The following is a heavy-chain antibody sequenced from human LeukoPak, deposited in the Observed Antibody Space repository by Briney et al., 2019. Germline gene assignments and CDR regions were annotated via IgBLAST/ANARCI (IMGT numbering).Heavy chain of an antibody. J-gene: IGHJ4*02. CDR3: ARDRVAGTGYFDF. D-gene: IGHD6-19*01. CDR2: IYYSGST. CDR1: GGSISSGGYY. Sequence: PSQTLSLTCTVSGGSISSGGYYWSWIHQHPGKGLEWIGYIYYSGSTYYNPSLKSRVTISLDTSKNQFSLKLSSVTAADTAVYYCARDRVAGTGYFDFWGQGTLVTVSS. V-gene: IGHV4-31*03.